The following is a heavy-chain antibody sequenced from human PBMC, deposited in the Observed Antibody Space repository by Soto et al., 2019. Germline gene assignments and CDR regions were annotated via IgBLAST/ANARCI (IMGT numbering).Heavy chain of an antibody. J-gene: IGHJ4*02. CDR2: ISYDGSNK. CDR3: ARSAGKGGLAAPIDY. D-gene: IGHD6-13*01. V-gene: IGHV3-33*05. CDR1: GFTFSSYG. Sequence: VQLVESGGGVVQPGRSLRLSCASSGFTFSSYGMHWVRRAPGKGLEWVTVISYDGSNKYYGDSVEGRFTISRDNSKNTLVLQMDSLRAEDTTVYYCARSAGKGGLAAPIDYWGQGTLVAVSS.